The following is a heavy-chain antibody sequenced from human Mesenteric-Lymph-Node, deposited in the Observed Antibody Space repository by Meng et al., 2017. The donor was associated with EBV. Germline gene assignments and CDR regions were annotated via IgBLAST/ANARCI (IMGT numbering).Heavy chain of an antibody. V-gene: IGHV3-23*01. J-gene: IGHJ4*02. CDR3: ASDLDYGEYEAAY. CDR1: GFTFSGFA. CDR2: ISGNGGNT. D-gene: IGHD4-17*01. Sequence: EVQLLEVGGGLGQPGGSLRLSCAASGFTFSGFAMSWVRQAPGKGLEWDSGISGNGGNTFYADSVRGRFTLSRDNSKNTVYLQMNSLRAEDTAVYYCASDLDYGEYEAAYWGQGTLVTVFS.